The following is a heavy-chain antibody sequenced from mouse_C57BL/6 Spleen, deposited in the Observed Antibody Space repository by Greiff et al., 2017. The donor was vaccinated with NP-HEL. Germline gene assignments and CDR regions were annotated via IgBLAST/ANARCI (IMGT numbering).Heavy chain of an antibody. Sequence: QVQLKESGAELARPGASVKLSCKASGYTFTSYGISWVKQRTGQGLEWIGEIYPRSGNTYYNEKFRGKATLTADKSSSTAYMELRSLTSEDSAVYFCATDGSSYNYWGQGTTLTVSS. CDR3: ATDGSSYNY. D-gene: IGHD1-1*01. V-gene: IGHV1-81*01. CDR1: GYTFTSYG. CDR2: IYPRSGNT. J-gene: IGHJ2*01.